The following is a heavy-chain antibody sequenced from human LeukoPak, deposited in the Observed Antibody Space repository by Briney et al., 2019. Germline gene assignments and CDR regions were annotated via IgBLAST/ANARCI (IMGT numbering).Heavy chain of an antibody. CDR1: GGTFSSYA. J-gene: IGHJ6*02. Sequence: SVKVSCKASGGTFSSYATSWVRQAPGQGLEWMGGLIPIFGTANYAQKFQGRVTITADESTSTAYMELSSLRSEDTAVYYCASGYSSGWYPPNYYYYGMDVWGQGTTVTVSS. CDR2: LIPIFGTA. D-gene: IGHD6-19*01. V-gene: IGHV1-69*13. CDR3: ASGYSSGWYPPNYYYYGMDV.